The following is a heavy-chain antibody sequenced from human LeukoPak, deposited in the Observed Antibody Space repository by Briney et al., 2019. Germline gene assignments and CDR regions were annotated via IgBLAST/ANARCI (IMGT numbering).Heavy chain of an antibody. D-gene: IGHD6-13*01. Sequence: GASLRLSCVASGFSIRSQSLNWVRQPPGKGLEWVSSISSTSRYIFYRDSVKGRFTISRDNAKSSVYLQMNSLTSEDTAMYFCARVSGPTIATAGILGSLDIWGHGTLVSVSS. CDR3: ARVSGPTIATAGILGSLDI. CDR1: GFSIRSQS. J-gene: IGHJ3*02. CDR2: ISSTSRYI. V-gene: IGHV3-21*01.